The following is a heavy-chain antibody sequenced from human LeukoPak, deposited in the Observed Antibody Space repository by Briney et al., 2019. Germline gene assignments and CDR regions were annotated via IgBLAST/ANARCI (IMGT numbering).Heavy chain of an antibody. CDR3: AKGSGSYLAQYYFDY. CDR1: GFTFSSYG. Sequence: GRSLRLSCAASGFTFSSYGMHWVRQAPGKGLEWVAVISYDGSNKYYADSVKGRFTISRDNSKNTLYLQMNSLRAEDTAVYYCAKGSGSYLAQYYFDYWGQGTLVTVSS. D-gene: IGHD1-26*01. CDR2: ISYDGSNK. V-gene: IGHV3-30*18. J-gene: IGHJ4*02.